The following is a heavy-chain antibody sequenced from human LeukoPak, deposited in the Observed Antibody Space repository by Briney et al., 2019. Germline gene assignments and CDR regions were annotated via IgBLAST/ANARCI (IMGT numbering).Heavy chain of an antibody. CDR2: ISSSSTTI. D-gene: IGHD3-3*01. J-gene: IGHJ4*02. CDR3: ARGPYKDFWSGYSDY. Sequence: GGSLRLSCSASGFTFSSYSMNWVRQAPGKGLEWVSYISSSSTTIYYADSVKGRFTISRDNAKNSLYLQMNSLRVADTAVYYCARGPYKDFWSGYSDYWGQGTLVTVSS. V-gene: IGHV3-48*01. CDR1: GFTFSSYS.